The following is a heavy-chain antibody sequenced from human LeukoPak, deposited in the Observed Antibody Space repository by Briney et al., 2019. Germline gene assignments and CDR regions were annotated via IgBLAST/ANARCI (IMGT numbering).Heavy chain of an antibody. D-gene: IGHD1-26*01. CDR3: AAAGQWESLDFDY. Sequence: TSVKVSCKASGFTFTSSAMQWMRQARGQRLEWIGWIVVGSGNTNYAQKFQERVTITRDMSTSTAYMELSSLRSEDTAVYYCAAAGQWESLDFDYWGQGTLVTVSS. V-gene: IGHV1-58*02. CDR2: IVVGSGNT. CDR1: GFTFTSSA. J-gene: IGHJ4*02.